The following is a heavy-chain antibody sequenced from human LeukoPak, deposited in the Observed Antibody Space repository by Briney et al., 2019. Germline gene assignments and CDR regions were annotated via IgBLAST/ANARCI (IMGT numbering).Heavy chain of an antibody. J-gene: IGHJ4*02. D-gene: IGHD2-2*01. Sequence: PSETLSLTCAVHGGSFSGYYWSWIRQPPGKGLEWIGEINHSGSTNYNPSLKSRVTISVDTSKNQFSLKLSSVTAADTAVYYCARPRGRVVPAARGYFDYWGQGTLVTVSS. CDR1: GGSFSGYY. CDR2: INHSGST. CDR3: ARPRGRVVPAARGYFDY. V-gene: IGHV4-34*01.